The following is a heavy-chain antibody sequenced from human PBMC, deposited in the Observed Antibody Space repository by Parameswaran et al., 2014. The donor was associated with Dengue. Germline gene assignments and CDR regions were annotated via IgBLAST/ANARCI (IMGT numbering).Heavy chain of an antibody. Sequence: RWIRQPPGKGLEWIGYIYYSGSTNYNPSLKSRVTISVDTSKNQFSLKLSSVTAADTAVYYCARSDPYYDFWSGYYQGGSYFDYWGQGTLVTVSS. CDR2: IYYSGST. CDR3: ARSDPYYDFWSGYYQGGSYFDY. D-gene: IGHD3-3*01. V-gene: IGHV4-59*01. J-gene: IGHJ4*02.